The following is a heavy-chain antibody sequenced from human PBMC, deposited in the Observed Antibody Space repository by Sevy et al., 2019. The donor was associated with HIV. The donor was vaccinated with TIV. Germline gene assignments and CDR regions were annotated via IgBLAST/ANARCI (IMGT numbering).Heavy chain of an antibody. CDR2: IYHSGST. D-gene: IGHD3-22*01. CDR3: ARALVMYYYDSSGWGWFDP. Sequence: SETLSLTCAVSGGSISSGGYPWSWIRQPPGKGLEWIGYIYHSGSTYYNPSLKSRVTISVDRSKNQFSLKLSSVTAADTAVYYCARALVMYYYDSSGWGWFDPWGQGTLVTVSS. J-gene: IGHJ5*02. CDR1: GGSISSGGYP. V-gene: IGHV4-30-2*01.